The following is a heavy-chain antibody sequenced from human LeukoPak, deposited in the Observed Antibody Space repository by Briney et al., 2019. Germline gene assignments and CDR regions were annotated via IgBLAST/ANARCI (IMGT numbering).Heavy chain of an antibody. V-gene: IGHV3-30-3*01. J-gene: IGHJ4*02. CDR2: ISYDGSNK. CDR3: AKDHYWSIDY. Sequence: GRSLRLSCAASGFTFSSYAMHWVRQAPGKGLEWVAVISYDGSNKYYADSVKGRFTISRDSSKNTVYLQMNSLRAEDTGVYYCAKDHYWSIDYWGRGTLVTVSS. CDR1: GFTFSSYA. D-gene: IGHD3-3*01.